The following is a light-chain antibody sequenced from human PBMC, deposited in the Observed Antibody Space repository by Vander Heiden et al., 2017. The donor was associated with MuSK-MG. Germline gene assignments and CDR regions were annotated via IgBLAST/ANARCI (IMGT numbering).Light chain of an antibody. J-gene: IGKJ4*01. Sequence: DIQMTQSPSSLSASVGDRVTITCRASQSITTYLNWYQQKPGKAPRLLIYAASTLQSGVPSRFSGGGSGTDFTLTIGSLQPGDFATYYCQQSYGTPRTFGGGTKVEIK. CDR1: QSITTY. CDR3: QQSYGTPRT. V-gene: IGKV1-39*01. CDR2: AAS.